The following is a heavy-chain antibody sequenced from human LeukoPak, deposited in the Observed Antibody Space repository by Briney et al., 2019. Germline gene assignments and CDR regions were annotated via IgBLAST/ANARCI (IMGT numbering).Heavy chain of an antibody. CDR3: ARGWYAPRDFDY. V-gene: IGHV4-31*03. J-gene: IGHJ4*02. Sequence: PSETLSLTCTVSGGSISSGGYYWSWIRQHPGKGLEWIGYIYYSGSTYYNPSLKSRVTISVDTSKNQFSLKLSSVTAADTAVYYCARGWYAPRDFDYWGQGTLVTVSS. CDR1: GGSISSGGYY. D-gene: IGHD2-15*01. CDR2: IYYSGST.